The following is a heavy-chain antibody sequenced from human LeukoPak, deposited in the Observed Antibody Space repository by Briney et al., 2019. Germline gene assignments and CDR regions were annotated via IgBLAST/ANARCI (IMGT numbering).Heavy chain of an antibody. D-gene: IGHD1-1*01. CDR3: ARDLYNWNDGGYFDY. V-gene: IGHV3-33*01. CDR2: IWYDGSNK. CDR1: GFTFSSYG. Sequence: GGSLRLSCAASGFTFSSYGMHWVRQAPGKGLEWVAVIWYDGSNKYYADSVKGRFTISRDNSKNTLCLQMNSLRAEDTAVYYCARDLYNWNDGGYFDYWGQGTLVTVSS. J-gene: IGHJ4*02.